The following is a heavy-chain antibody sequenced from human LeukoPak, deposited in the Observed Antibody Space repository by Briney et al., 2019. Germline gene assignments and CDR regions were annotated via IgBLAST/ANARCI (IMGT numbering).Heavy chain of an antibody. CDR2: IYPGDSDT. CDR1: GYSFTSYW. J-gene: IGHJ4*02. V-gene: IGHV5-51*01. Sequence: GESLKISCKGSGYSFTSYWIGWVRQMPGKGLERMGIIYPGDSDTRYSPSFQGQVTISADKSISTAYLQWSSLKASDTAMYYCARGDYYDSGGYPYYFDYWGQGTLVTVSS. D-gene: IGHD3-22*01. CDR3: ARGDYYDSGGYPYYFDY.